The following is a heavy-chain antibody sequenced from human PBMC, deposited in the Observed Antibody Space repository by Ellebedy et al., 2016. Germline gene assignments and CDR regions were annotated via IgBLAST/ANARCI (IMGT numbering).Heavy chain of an antibody. CDR1: GFTFGDYA. J-gene: IGHJ4*02. CDR2: IRSKAYGGTT. CDR3: TRNGLYDYSNYGTFDY. D-gene: IGHD4-11*01. Sequence: GESLKISXTASGFTFGDYAMSWFRQAPGKGLEWVGFIRSKAYGGTTEYAASVKGRFTISRDDSKSIAYLQMNSLKTEDTAVYYCTRNGLYDYSNYGTFDYWGQGTLVTVSS. V-gene: IGHV3-49*03.